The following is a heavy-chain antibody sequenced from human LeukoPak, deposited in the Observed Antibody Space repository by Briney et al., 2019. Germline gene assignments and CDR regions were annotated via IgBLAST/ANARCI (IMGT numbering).Heavy chain of an antibody. Sequence: GGSLRLSCAASGFTFSSYAMSWARQAPGKGLEWVSAISGSGGSTYYADSVKGRFTISRDNSKNTLYLQMNSLRAGDTAVYYCTTKFPASGKFDYWGQGILVTVSS. CDR2: ISGSGGST. J-gene: IGHJ4*02. CDR1: GFTFSSYA. CDR3: TTKFPASGKFDY. V-gene: IGHV3-23*01. D-gene: IGHD1-1*01.